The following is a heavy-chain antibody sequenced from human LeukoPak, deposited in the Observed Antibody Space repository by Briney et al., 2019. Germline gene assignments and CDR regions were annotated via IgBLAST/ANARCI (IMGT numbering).Heavy chain of an antibody. J-gene: IGHJ1*01. D-gene: IGHD2-2*02. CDR3: ASREGYCSSTSCYTNFQH. CDR2: IIPIFGTA. CDR1: GGTFSSYA. V-gene: IGHV1-69*05. Sequence: SVKVSCKASGGTFSSYAISWVRQAPGQGLEWMGGIIPIFGTANYAQKFQGRVTITTDESTSTAYMELSSLRSEDTAVYYCASREGYCSSTSCYTNFQHWGQGTLVTVSS.